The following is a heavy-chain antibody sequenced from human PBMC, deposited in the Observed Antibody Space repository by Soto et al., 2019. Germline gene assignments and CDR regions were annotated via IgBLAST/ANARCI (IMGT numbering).Heavy chain of an antibody. D-gene: IGHD3-22*01. CDR3: AGGEYYYDSAGYYFDY. J-gene: IGHJ4*02. Sequence: GGSLRLSCAASGFTFSDYYMSWIRQAPGKGLEWVSYITSSTGFTTYADSVKGRFTISRDNAKNSLFLQMNSLRAEDTAVYYCAGGEYYYDSAGYYFDYWGQGTPVTVSS. CDR2: ITSSTGFT. V-gene: IGHV3-11*06. CDR1: GFTFSDYY.